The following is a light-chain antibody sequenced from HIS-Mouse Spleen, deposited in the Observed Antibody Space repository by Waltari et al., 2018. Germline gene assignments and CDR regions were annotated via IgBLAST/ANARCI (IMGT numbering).Light chain of an antibody. CDR3: QQYYSTPQT. J-gene: IGKJ1*01. V-gene: IGKV4-1*01. Sequence: DIVMTKSPDSLAVSLGERATINCKSSQSVLYSSNNKNYLAWYQQKPGQPPKLLIYWASTRESGVPDRFSGSGSGTDFTLTISSLQAEDVAVYYCQQYYSTPQTFGQGTKVEIK. CDR2: WAS. CDR1: QSVLYSSNNKNY.